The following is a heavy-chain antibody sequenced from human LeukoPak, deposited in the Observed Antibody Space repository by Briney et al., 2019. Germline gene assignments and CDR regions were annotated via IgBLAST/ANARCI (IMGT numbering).Heavy chain of an antibody. J-gene: IGHJ4*02. CDR3: AKVLPLDYYDSSGYYAD. CDR1: GFTFSSYS. D-gene: IGHD3-22*01. V-gene: IGHV3-23*01. CDR2: ISGSGGST. Sequence: GGSLRLSCAASGFTFSSYSMSWVRQAPGKGLEWVSAISGSGGSTYYADSVKGRFTISRDNSKNTLYLQMNSLRAEDTAVYYCAKVLPLDYYDSSGYYADWGQGTLVTVSS.